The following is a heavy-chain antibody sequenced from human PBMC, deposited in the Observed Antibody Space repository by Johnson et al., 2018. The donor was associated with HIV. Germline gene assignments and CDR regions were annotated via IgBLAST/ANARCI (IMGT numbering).Heavy chain of an antibody. CDR2: ISYDGSNE. CDR3: ARGPEAYCGGDCYRFGAFDI. CDR1: GFTFSSYA. J-gene: IGHJ3*02. V-gene: IGHV3-30*04. D-gene: IGHD2-21*02. Sequence: QVQLVESGGGVVQPGRSLRLSCAASGFTFSSYAMHWVRQAPGKGLEWGAAISYDGSNEYYVDSVKGRFTIYRDNAKNSLYLQMNSLRAEDTAVYYCARGPEAYCGGDCYRFGAFDIWGQGTMVTVSS.